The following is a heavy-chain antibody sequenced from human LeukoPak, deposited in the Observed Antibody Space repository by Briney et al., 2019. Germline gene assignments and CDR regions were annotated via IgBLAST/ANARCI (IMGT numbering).Heavy chain of an antibody. CDR1: DDSISTYY. CDR3: AKHRFGKLHFDY. CDR2: VYSTGHT. Sequence: PSETLSLTCSVSDDSISTYYWSWLRQPQGKGPEWMGFVYSTGHTNYNPSLKSRVTMSLDTSKKQVSLELNSVTAADTAVYYCAKHRFGKLHFDYWGQGSLVTVAS. J-gene: IGHJ4*01. V-gene: IGHV4-59*08. D-gene: IGHD3-16*01.